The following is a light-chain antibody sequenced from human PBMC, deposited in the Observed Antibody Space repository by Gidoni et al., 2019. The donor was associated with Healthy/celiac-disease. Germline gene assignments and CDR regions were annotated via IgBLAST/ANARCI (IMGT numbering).Light chain of an antibody. CDR1: QSVSSY. V-gene: IGKV3-11*01. J-gene: IGKJ4*01. CDR3: QQRSNWPST. Sequence: EIVLTQSPATLSLSPGERATLSCRASQSVSSYLAWYQQKPGQAPRLLIDDASNRDNGIPARLSPSGSGTDVTLTISSLEPEDFAVYYGQQRSNWPSTFGGGTKVEIK. CDR2: DAS.